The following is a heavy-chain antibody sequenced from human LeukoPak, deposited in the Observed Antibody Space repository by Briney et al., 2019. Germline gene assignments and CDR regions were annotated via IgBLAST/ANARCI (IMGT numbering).Heavy chain of an antibody. J-gene: IGHJ3*02. CDR2: IYPGDSDT. CDR3: ARHSGDSSGYYYLDDAFDI. Sequence: GESLKISCKGPGYSFTSYWIGWVRQMPGKGLEWMGIIYPGDSDTRYSPSFQGQVTISADKSISTADLQRSSLKASDTAMYYCARHSGDSSGYYYLDDAFDIWGQGTMVTVSS. V-gene: IGHV5-51*01. D-gene: IGHD3-22*01. CDR1: GYSFTSYW.